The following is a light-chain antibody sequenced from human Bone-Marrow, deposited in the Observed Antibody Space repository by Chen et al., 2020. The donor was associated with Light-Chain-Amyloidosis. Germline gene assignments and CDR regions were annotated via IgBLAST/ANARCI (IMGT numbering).Light chain of an antibody. CDR2: GSS. CDR3: QQYGTSPLT. V-gene: IGKV3-20*01. CDR1: QTISSNY. J-gene: IGKJ4*01. Sequence: EIVFTQSPGTRSFWPGEGANLSCRASQTISSNYLTWYQQKFGQAPRLLIYGSSSRATGIPDRFTGSGSGTDFTLTINRLEPEDFAMYYCQQYGTSPLTFGGGTKVEIK.